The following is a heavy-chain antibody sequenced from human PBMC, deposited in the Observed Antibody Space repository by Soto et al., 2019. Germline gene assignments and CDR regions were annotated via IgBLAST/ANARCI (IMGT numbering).Heavy chain of an antibody. Sequence: KQSQTFSLTCAISGDSVSSNSAAWNWIRQSPSRGLEWLGRTYYRSKWYNDYAVSVKSRITINPDTSKNQFSLQLNSVTPEDTAVYYCAISHIAAAGTGWFDPWGQGTLVTVSS. D-gene: IGHD6-13*01. J-gene: IGHJ5*02. V-gene: IGHV6-1*01. CDR1: GDSVSSNSAA. CDR2: TYYRSKWYN. CDR3: AISHIAAAGTGWFDP.